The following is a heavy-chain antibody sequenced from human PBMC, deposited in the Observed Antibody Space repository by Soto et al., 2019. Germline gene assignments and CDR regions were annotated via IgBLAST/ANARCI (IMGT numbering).Heavy chain of an antibody. D-gene: IGHD3-22*01. V-gene: IGHV1-3*01. J-gene: IGHJ3*02. CDR1: GYTFTSYA. Sequence: ASVKVSCKASGYTFTSYAMHWVRQAPGQRLEWMGWINAGNGNTKYSQKFQGRVTITRDTSASTAHMELSSLRSEDTAVYYCARGGDYYYDSSGYFQLFSAFDIWGQGTMVTVSS. CDR2: INAGNGNT. CDR3: ARGGDYYYDSSGYFQLFSAFDI.